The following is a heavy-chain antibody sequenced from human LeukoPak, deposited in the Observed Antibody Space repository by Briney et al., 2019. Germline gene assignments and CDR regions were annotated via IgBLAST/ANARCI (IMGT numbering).Heavy chain of an antibody. Sequence: GGSLRLSCAASGFTFSSSAMSWVRQVPGKGLEWVSGISASGGSTYYADSVRGRFTISRDNSKNTLYLQMSSLGSEDTAVYYCVRRCSGWCLDYWGQGTLVVVSS. CDR1: GFTFSSSA. J-gene: IGHJ4*02. CDR2: ISASGGST. CDR3: VRRCSGWCLDY. V-gene: IGHV3-23*01. D-gene: IGHD6-19*01.